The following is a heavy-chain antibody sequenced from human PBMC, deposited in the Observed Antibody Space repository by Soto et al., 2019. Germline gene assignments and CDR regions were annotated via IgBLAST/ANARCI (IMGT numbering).Heavy chain of an antibody. CDR2: INPATGAA. D-gene: IGHD3-3*01. CDR3: ARGGGVGVAGSAAFDM. J-gene: IGHJ3*02. CDR1: GYPVTAYY. Sequence: QLHLVQSGAVVKKPGASVTVSCSASGYPVTAYYMHWVRQAPGRGLEWMGGINPATGAAKYTQTFQGRVTLTRDTSTGTVFMEPSGLNSGDTAGFYCARGGGVGVAGSAAFDMWGQGTLVTVSS. V-gene: IGHV1-2*02.